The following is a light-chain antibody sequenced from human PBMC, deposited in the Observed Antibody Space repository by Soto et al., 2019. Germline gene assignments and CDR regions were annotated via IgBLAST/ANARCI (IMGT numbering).Light chain of an antibody. CDR1: SSDVRGYNY. CDR3: NSYTSSNTPYV. Sequence: QSVLTQPASVSGSPGPSITFSCTGTSSDVRGYNYVSWYQQHPGEVPKLLIYDVSTRPSGVSNRFSGSKSGNTASLTISGLQAEDEADYYCNSYTSSNTPYVFGTGTKVTVL. J-gene: IGLJ1*01. V-gene: IGLV2-14*01. CDR2: DVS.